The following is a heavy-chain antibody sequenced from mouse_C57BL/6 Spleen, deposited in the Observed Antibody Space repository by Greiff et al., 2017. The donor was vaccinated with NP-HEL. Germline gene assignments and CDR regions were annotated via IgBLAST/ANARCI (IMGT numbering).Heavy chain of an antibody. Sequence: EVQGVESGGGLVQPGGSLKLSCAASGFTFSDYYMYWVRQTPEKRLEWVAYISNGGGSTYYPDTVKGRFTISRDNAKNTLYLQMSRLKSEDTAMYYCARHNAVRDYAMDYWGQGTSVTVSS. D-gene: IGHD1-1*01. CDR2: ISNGGGST. V-gene: IGHV5-12*01. J-gene: IGHJ4*01. CDR3: ARHNAVRDYAMDY. CDR1: GFTFSDYY.